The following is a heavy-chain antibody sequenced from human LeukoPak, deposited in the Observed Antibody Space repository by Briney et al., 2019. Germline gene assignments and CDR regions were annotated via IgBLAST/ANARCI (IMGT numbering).Heavy chain of an antibody. CDR3: ARGLRQQLVWAPYYYYYMDV. Sequence: PGGSLRLSCAASGFTFSSYSMNWVRQAPGKGLEWVSSISSSSSYIYYADSVKGRFTISRDNAKNSLYLQMNSLRAEDTAVYYCARGLRQQLVWAPYYYYYMDVWGKGTTVTVSS. D-gene: IGHD6-13*01. CDR1: GFTFSSYS. J-gene: IGHJ6*03. CDR2: ISSSSSYI. V-gene: IGHV3-21*01.